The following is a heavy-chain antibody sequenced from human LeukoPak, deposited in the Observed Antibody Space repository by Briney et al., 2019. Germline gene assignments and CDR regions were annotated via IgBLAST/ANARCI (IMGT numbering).Heavy chain of an antibody. V-gene: IGHV3-74*01. CDR2: IKSDGSST. Sequence: PGGSLRLSCAASGFTFSSYWMHWVRQAPGKGLVWVSSIKSDGSSTSYAASVKGRLTISRDNARNTLYLQMKSLGTDDTAVYYWATGNGHAFDIWGQGTMVTVS. CDR1: GFTFSSYW. J-gene: IGHJ3*02. D-gene: IGHD3-10*01. CDR3: ATGNGHAFDI.